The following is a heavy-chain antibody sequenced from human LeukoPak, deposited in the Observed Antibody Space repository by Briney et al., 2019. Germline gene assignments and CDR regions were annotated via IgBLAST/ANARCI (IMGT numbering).Heavy chain of an antibody. CDR1: GGSISSGRYY. CDR2: IYTSGST. J-gene: IGHJ4*02. CDR3: ARDEVAGRFDY. V-gene: IGHV4-61*02. Sequence: PSQTLSLTCTVSGGSISSGRYYWSWIRQPAGKGLEWIGRIYTSGSTNYNPSLKSRVTISVDTSKNQFSLKLSSVTAADTAAYYCARDEVAGRFDYWGQGTLVTVSS. D-gene: IGHD6-19*01.